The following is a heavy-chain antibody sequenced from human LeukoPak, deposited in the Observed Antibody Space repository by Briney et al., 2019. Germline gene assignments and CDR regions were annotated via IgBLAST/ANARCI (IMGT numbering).Heavy chain of an antibody. CDR3: AKWDKGDMVRGVTTNWFDP. Sequence: GSLRLSCAASGFTLYTYGMTWVRQPPGKGLEWIGEINHSGSTNYNPSLKSRVTISVDTSKNQFSLKLSSVTAADTAVYYCAKWDKGDMVRGVTTNWFDPWGQGTLVTVSS. CDR2: INHSGST. CDR1: GFTLYTYG. J-gene: IGHJ5*02. V-gene: IGHV4-34*08. D-gene: IGHD3-10*01.